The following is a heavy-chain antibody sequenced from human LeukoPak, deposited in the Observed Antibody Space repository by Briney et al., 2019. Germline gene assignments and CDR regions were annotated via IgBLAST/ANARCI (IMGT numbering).Heavy chain of an antibody. Sequence: GGSLRLSCAASGFTVSSNYMSWVRQAPGKGLEWVSVIYSGGSTYCADSVKGRFTISRDNSKNTLYLQMNSLRAEDTAVYYCARDIYSGSYLGYWGQGTLVTVSS. D-gene: IGHD1-26*01. CDR2: IYSGGST. CDR1: GFTVSSNY. J-gene: IGHJ4*02. V-gene: IGHV3-66*01. CDR3: ARDIYSGSYLGY.